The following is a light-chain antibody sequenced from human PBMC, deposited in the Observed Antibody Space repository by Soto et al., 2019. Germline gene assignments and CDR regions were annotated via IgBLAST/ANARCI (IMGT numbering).Light chain of an antibody. Sequence: DIQMTQSPSKLARSVGDRITLTSRASQSISTWLAWYQQKPGKAPKLLIYKASTLKSGVPSRFSGRGSGTEFTLTISSLQPEEFATYYCKKANSFPLTVGGGTKVEIK. J-gene: IGKJ4*01. V-gene: IGKV1-5*03. CDR3: KKANSFPLT. CDR2: KAS. CDR1: QSISTW.